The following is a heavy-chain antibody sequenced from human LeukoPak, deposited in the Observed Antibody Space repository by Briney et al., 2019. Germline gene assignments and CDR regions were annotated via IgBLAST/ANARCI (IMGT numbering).Heavy chain of an antibody. V-gene: IGHV3-30*02. CDR2: IRKDGSNK. CDR1: GFDFSGFG. Sequence: PGGSLRLSCAASGFDFSGFGMHWVRQAPGKGLEWVAFIRKDGSNKWYADSVKGRSTISRDNSKNTLYLQMNSLRTEDTAMYYCANGYCSAGSCCPFDYWGQAALITVSS. D-gene: IGHD2-15*01. J-gene: IGHJ4*02. CDR3: ANGYCSAGSCCPFDY.